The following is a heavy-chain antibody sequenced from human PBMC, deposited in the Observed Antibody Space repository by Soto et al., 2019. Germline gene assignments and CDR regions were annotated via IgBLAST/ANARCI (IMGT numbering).Heavy chain of an antibody. D-gene: IGHD3-9*01. CDR1: GYTFTSYG. CDR2: ISAYNGNT. J-gene: IGHJ4*02. V-gene: IGHV1-18*01. Sequence: QVQLVQSGAEVKKPGASVKVSCKASGYTFTSYGISWVRQAPGQGLEWMGWISAYNGNTNYAQKLQGRVTMTTDTSTRTAYMELRSLRSDDTAVYYCARAFSILRYFDWEHPLDYWGQGTLVTVSS. CDR3: ARAFSILRYFDWEHPLDY.